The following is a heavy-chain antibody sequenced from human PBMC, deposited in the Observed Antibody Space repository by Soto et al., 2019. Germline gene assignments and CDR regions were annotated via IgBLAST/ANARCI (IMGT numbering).Heavy chain of an antibody. D-gene: IGHD3-22*01. CDR2: IYYSGST. Sequence: SETLSLTCTVSGGSISSGGYYWSWIRQHPGKGLEWIGYIYYSGSTYYNPSLKGRVTISVDTSKNQFSLKLSSVTAADTAVYYCARESTNYDSSGYNLDYWGQATLVTVAS. CDR1: GGSISSGGYY. CDR3: ARESTNYDSSGYNLDY. V-gene: IGHV4-31*03. J-gene: IGHJ4*02.